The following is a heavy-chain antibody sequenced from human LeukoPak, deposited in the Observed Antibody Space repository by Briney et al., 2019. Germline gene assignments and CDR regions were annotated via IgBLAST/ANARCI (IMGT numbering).Heavy chain of an antibody. J-gene: IGHJ4*02. CDR3: ARDNPSIAAAGIFDY. D-gene: IGHD6-13*01. Sequence: PGGSLRLSCAASGFTFSSYSMSWVRQAPGKGLEWVSVIYSGGSTYYADSVKGRFTISRDNSKNTLYLQMNSLRAEDTAVYYCARDNPSIAAAGIFDYWGQGTLVTVSS. CDR2: IYSGGST. CDR1: GFTFSSYS. V-gene: IGHV3-53*01.